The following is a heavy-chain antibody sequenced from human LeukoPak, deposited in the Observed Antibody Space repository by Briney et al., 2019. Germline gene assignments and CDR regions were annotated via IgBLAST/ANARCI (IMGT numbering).Heavy chain of an antibody. Sequence: GGSLRLSCAASGFTFDDYTMHWVRQAPGKGLEWVSVIYSGGSTYYADSVKGRFTISRDNSKSTLYIQMNSLRAEDAAVYYCARDLGQYYDTSDNWFDPWGQGTLVTVSS. CDR1: GFTFDDYT. J-gene: IGHJ5*02. V-gene: IGHV3-66*01. CDR3: ARDLGQYYDTSDNWFDP. D-gene: IGHD3-22*01. CDR2: IYSGGST.